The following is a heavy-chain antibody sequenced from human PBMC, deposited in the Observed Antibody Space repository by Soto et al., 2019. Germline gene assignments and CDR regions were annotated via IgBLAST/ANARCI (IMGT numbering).Heavy chain of an antibody. V-gene: IGHV1-3*01. Sequence: QVPLVQSGAEVKKPGASVKVSCKASGYTFTSYAMHWVRQAPGQRLEWMGWINAGNGNTKYSQKFQGRVTITRDTSASTAYMELSSLRSEDTAVYYCARARPTVTTGLTWFDPWGQGTLVTVSS. J-gene: IGHJ5*02. CDR1: GYTFTSYA. CDR2: INAGNGNT. D-gene: IGHD4-17*01. CDR3: ARARPTVTTGLTWFDP.